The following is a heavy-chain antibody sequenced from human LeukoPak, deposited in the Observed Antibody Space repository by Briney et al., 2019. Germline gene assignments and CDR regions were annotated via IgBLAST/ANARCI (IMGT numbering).Heavy chain of an antibody. CDR2: IYYSGST. D-gene: IGHD2-2*03. CDR1: GGSISSSSYY. V-gene: IGHV4-39*07. CDR3: ARDGYCSSTSCPENWFDP. Sequence: SETLSLTCTVSGGSISSSSYYWGWIRQPPGKGLEWIGSIYYSGSTYYNPPLKSRVTISVDTSKNQFSLKLSSVTAADTAVYYCARDGYCSSTSCPENWFDPWGQGTLVTASS. J-gene: IGHJ5*02.